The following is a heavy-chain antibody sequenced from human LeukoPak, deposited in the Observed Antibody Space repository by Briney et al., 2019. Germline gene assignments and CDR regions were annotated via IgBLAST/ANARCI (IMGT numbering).Heavy chain of an antibody. CDR3: ASGITGTVGYCSGGSCYSGY. Sequence: SETLSLTCAVYGGSFSGYYWSWIRQPPGKGLEWIGEINHSGSTNYNPSLKSRVTISVDTSKNQFSLKLSSVTAADTAVYYCASGITGTVGYCSGGSCYSGYWGQGTLVTVSS. D-gene: IGHD2-15*01. CDR1: GGSFSGYY. J-gene: IGHJ4*02. V-gene: IGHV4-34*01. CDR2: INHSGST.